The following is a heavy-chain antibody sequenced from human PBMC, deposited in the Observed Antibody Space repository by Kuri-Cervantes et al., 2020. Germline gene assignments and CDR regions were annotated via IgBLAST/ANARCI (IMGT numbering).Heavy chain of an antibody. CDR2: ISGGGDTT. Sequence: GESLKISGAASGFTFSSYAMSWVRQAPGKGLEWVSAISGGGDTTYYADSVKGRFTISRDNSRNTLFLQMSSLRAEDTALYYCAKDSRGDAYNPSFWNWGQGTLVTVSS. CDR3: AKDSRGDAYNPSFWN. CDR1: GFTFSSYA. J-gene: IGHJ4*02. V-gene: IGHV3-23*01. D-gene: IGHD5-24*01.